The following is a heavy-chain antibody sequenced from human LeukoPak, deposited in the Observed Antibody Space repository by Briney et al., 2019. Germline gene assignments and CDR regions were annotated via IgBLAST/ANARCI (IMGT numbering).Heavy chain of an antibody. J-gene: IGHJ4*02. CDR1: GFTVSSNY. CDR2: IYSGGGT. D-gene: IGHD5-24*01. Sequence: GGSLRLSCAASGFTVSSNYVSWVRQAPGKGLEWVSVIYSGGGTSYADSVKGRFTISRDNSKNTQYLQMNSLRAEDTAVYYCARGERWLQLDYWGQGTLVTVSS. V-gene: IGHV3-53*01. CDR3: ARGERWLQLDY.